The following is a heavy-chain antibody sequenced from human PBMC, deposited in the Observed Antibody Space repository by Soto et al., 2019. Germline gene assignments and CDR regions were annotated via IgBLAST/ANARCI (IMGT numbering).Heavy chain of an antibody. CDR2: INPSGGST. CDR1: GYTFTSYY. Sequence: ASVKVSCKASGYTFTSYYMHWVRQAPGQGLEWMGIINPSGGSTSYAQKFQGRVTMTRDTSTSTVYMELRSLRSEDTAVYYCARDFYDSSGPFAFDIWGQGTMVTVSS. J-gene: IGHJ3*02. CDR3: ARDFYDSSGPFAFDI. V-gene: IGHV1-46*01. D-gene: IGHD3-22*01.